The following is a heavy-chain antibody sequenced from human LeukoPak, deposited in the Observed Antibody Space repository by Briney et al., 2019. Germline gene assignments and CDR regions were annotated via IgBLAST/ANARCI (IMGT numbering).Heavy chain of an antibody. CDR3: ARGGGREYCSSTSCYGV. Sequence: SETLSLTCAVSGGSISSGGYSWSWIRQPPGKGLEWIGYIYHSGSTYYNPSLKSRVTISVDRSKNQLSLKLSSVTAADTAVYYCARGGGREYCSSTSCYGVWGQGTLVTVSS. V-gene: IGHV4-30-2*01. CDR2: IYHSGST. J-gene: IGHJ4*02. CDR1: GGSISSGGYS. D-gene: IGHD2-2*01.